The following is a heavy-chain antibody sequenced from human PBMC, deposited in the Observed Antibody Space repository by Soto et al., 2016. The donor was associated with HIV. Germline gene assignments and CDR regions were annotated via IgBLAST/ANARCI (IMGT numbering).Heavy chain of an antibody. D-gene: IGHD3-9*01. V-gene: IGHV3-64*01. CDR1: GFTFSSYA. J-gene: IGHJ4*02. CDR3: ARDPRYFDWLFRGYFDY. Sequence: EVQLVESGGGLVQPGGSLRLSCAASGFTFSSYAMHWVRQAPGKGLEYVSAISSNGGSTYYANSVKGRFTISRDNSKNTLYLQMGSLRAEDTAVYYCARDPRYFDWLFRGYFDYWGQGTLVTVSS. CDR2: ISSNGGST.